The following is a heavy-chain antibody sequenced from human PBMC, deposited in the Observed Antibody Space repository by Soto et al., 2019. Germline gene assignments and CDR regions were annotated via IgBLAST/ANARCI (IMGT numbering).Heavy chain of an antibody. CDR3: ARDPAGYCTSTTCYTNIDSGND. CDR2: IYHTGNT. D-gene: IGHD2-2*02. V-gene: IGHV4-4*02. J-gene: IGHJ4*02. CDR1: GGSINRNYW. Sequence: SETLSLTCTVSGGSINRNYWWTWVRQPPGKGLEWSGEIYHTGNTNYNPSLKSRVTISVDKSKHQFSLKLTPVTAADTAVYYCARDPAGYCTSTTCYTNIDSGNDWGPGTLVTVSS.